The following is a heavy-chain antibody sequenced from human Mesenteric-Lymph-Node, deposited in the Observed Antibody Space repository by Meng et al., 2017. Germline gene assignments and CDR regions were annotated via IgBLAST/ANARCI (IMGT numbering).Heavy chain of an antibody. CDR2: IRSKANSYAT. J-gene: IGHJ6*02. Sequence: GESLKISCAASGFTFSSSAMHWVRQASGKGLEWVGRIRSKANSYATAYAASVKGRFTISRDDSKNTAYLQMNSLKTEDTAVYYCTSNWATAPHVPLYYYYGMDVWGQGTTVTVSS. D-gene: IGHD1-1*01. CDR1: GFTFSSSA. V-gene: IGHV3-73*01. CDR3: TSNWATAPHVPLYYYYGMDV.